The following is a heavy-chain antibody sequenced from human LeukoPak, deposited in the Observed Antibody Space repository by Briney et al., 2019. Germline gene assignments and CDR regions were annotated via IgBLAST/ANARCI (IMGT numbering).Heavy chain of an antibody. CDR3: ARGRRQLVRRGWFDP. Sequence: SETLSLTCAVYGGSFSDYNWTWIRQPPGKGLEWIGEIGHNGTTNYNPSLKGRVTISLDTSKNQFSLKLSSVTAADTAVYYCARGRRQLVRRGWFDPWGQGTLVTVSS. J-gene: IGHJ5*02. CDR1: GGSFSDYN. CDR2: IGHNGTT. V-gene: IGHV4-34*01. D-gene: IGHD6-13*01.